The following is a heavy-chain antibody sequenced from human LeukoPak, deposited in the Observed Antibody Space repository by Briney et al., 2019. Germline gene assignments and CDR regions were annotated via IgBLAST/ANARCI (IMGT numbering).Heavy chain of an antibody. V-gene: IGHV3-33*01. D-gene: IGHD6-13*01. CDR2: IWYDGSNK. CDR1: GFTFSNYG. CDR3: ARCSGSSSWADFDY. J-gene: IGHJ4*02. Sequence: GGSLRLSCAASGFTFSNYGMHWVRQAPGKGLEWVAVIWYDGSNKYYADSVKGRFTISRDNSKNTLYRQMNSLRAEDTAVYYCARCSGSSSWADFDYWGQGTLVTVSS.